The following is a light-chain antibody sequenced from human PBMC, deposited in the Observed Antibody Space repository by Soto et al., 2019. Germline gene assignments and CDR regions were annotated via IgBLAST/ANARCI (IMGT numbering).Light chain of an antibody. CDR1: QSVSSN. V-gene: IGKV3-15*01. CDR3: QQHNNWPLT. J-gene: IGKJ4*01. Sequence: ILMTQSPATLSFSAGERATLSCRASQSVSSNLAWYQQKPGQAPRLLVYGASTRATGIPARFSGSGSGTQFTLTISSLQSEDFAVYYCQQHNNWPLTFGGGTKVDIK. CDR2: GAS.